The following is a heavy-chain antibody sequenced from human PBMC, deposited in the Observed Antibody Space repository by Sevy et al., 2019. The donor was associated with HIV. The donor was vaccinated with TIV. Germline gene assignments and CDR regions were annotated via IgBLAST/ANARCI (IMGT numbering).Heavy chain of an antibody. CDR2: ISYTSTTI. D-gene: IGHD3-22*01. CDR3: ASSDATSRFGYYYFAMDF. Sequence: GGSLSLSCAVSGFTFNTYNMNWVRQAPGKGLEWVSYISYTSTTIYYADSVRGRFTISRYNAKNTLYLQMNSLREEDTAVYYCASSDATSRFGYYYFAMDFWGQGTSVTVSS. CDR1: GFTFNTYN. J-gene: IGHJ6*02. V-gene: IGHV3-48*02.